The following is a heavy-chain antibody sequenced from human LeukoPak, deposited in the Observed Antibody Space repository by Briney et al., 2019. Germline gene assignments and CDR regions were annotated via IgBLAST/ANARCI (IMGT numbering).Heavy chain of an antibody. J-gene: IGHJ4*02. Sequence: SETLSLTCTVSGGSITTYYWSWIRQHPGQGLEWVASIYYSGSTYYNPSLKSRVTISVDTSKNQFSLKLSSVTAADTAVYYCARRVPSSGWYGYFDYWGQGTLVTVSS. D-gene: IGHD6-19*01. V-gene: IGHV4-31*03. CDR2: IYYSGST. CDR1: GGSITTYY. CDR3: ARRVPSSGWYGYFDY.